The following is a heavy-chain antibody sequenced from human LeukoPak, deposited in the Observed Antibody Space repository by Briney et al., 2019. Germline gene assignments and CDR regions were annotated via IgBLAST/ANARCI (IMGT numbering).Heavy chain of an antibody. CDR1: GFTFSSYG. CDR3: AKVGRVWQWLDYFDY. V-gene: IGHV3-30*18. CDR2: ISYDGSNK. Sequence: GGSLRLSCAASGFTFSSYGMNWVRQAPGKGLEWVAVISYDGSNKYYADSVKGRFTISRDNSKNTLYLQMNSLRAEDTAVYYCAKVGRVWQWLDYFDYWGQGTLVTVSS. D-gene: IGHD6-19*01. J-gene: IGHJ4*02.